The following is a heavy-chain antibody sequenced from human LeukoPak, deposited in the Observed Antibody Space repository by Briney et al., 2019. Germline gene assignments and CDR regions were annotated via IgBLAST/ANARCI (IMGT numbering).Heavy chain of an antibody. J-gene: IGHJ3*02. Sequence: GGSLRLSCAASGFTFSSYAMSWVRQAPGKGLEWVSAISCSCGSTYYADFVKGRFTIPRDNSKKPLYRQRNSVRAEPKAVYYCAKKAAYTASLGDFDIWGQGTMVTVSS. CDR1: GFTFSSYA. D-gene: IGHD1-14*01. CDR3: AKKAAYTASLGDFDI. CDR2: ISCSCGST. V-gene: IGHV3-23*01.